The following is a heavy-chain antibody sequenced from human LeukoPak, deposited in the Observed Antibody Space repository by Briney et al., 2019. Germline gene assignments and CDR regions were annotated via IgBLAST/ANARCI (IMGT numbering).Heavy chain of an antibody. D-gene: IGHD3-10*01. Sequence: PGGSLRLSCAASGFTFSSYAMHWVRQAPGKGLEWVAVISYDGSNKYYADSVKGRFTISRDNSKNTLYLQMNSLRAEDTAVYYCARDSSRLLWFGSLSDPHFDYWGQGTLVTVSS. CDR3: ARDSSRLLWFGSLSDPHFDY. V-gene: IGHV3-30*01. CDR2: ISYDGSNK. J-gene: IGHJ4*02. CDR1: GFTFSSYA.